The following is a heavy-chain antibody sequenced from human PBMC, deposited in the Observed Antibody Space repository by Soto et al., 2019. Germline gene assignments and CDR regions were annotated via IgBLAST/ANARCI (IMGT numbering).Heavy chain of an antibody. CDR1: GFTFSSYA. D-gene: IGHD2-2*01. CDR3: ARDRMKAVPAATYYYYYGMDV. CDR2: ISYDGSNK. V-gene: IGHV3-30-3*01. Sequence: GSLRLSCAASGFTFSSYAMHWVRQAPGKGLEWVAVISYDGSNKYYADSVKGRFTISRDNSKNTLYLQMNSLRAEDTAVYHCARDRMKAVPAATYYYYYGMDVWGQGTTVTVSS. J-gene: IGHJ6*02.